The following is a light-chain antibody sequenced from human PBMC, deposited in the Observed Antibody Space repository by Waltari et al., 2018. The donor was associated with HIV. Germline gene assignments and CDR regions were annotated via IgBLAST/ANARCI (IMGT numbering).Light chain of an antibody. CDR2: KDT. CDR1: ALPKQY. V-gene: IGLV3-25*03. J-gene: IGLJ3*02. Sequence: SYELTQPPSVSVSPGQTAKITCSGDALPKQYAYWYQQKPGQAPVVMIYKDTERPSGIPERFSASTSGTTVTLTISGVQAEDEADYYCQSADNSGSDQVFGGGTKLTVL. CDR3: QSADNSGSDQV.